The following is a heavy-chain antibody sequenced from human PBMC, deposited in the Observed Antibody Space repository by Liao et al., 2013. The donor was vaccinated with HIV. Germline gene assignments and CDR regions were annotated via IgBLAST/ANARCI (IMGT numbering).Heavy chain of an antibody. J-gene: IGHJ5*02. D-gene: IGHD3-16*01. CDR2: IYASGTT. V-gene: IGHV4-4*07. Sequence: QVQLQESGPGLVKPSETLSLTCTVSGGSISGKTYYWGWIRQPAGKGLEWIGRIYASGTTNYNPSLKSRVTLSVDRSKNQFSLKLTSVTAADTAIYYCARDGGNSWSLWFDPWGHGTLVTVSS. CDR3: ARDGGNSWSLWFDP. CDR1: GGSISGKTYY.